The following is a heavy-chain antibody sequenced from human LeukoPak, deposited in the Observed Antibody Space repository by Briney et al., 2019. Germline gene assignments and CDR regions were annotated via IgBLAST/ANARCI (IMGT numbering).Heavy chain of an antibody. CDR1: GGTFSSYA. Sequence: GASVKVSCKASGGTFSSYAISWVRQAPGQGLEWMGGIIPIFGTANYAQKFQGRVTITADESTSTAYMELSSLRSEDTAVHYCARGDFWSGYYTFDYWGQGTLVTVSS. V-gene: IGHV1-69*13. J-gene: IGHJ4*02. D-gene: IGHD3-3*01. CDR2: IIPIFGTA. CDR3: ARGDFWSGYYTFDY.